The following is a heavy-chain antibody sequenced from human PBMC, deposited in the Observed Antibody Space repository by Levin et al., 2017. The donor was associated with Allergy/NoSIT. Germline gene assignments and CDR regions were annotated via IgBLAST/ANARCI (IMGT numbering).Heavy chain of an antibody. V-gene: IGHV1-18*01. D-gene: IGHD4-23*01. J-gene: IGHJ6*02. CDR1: GYTFTSYG. Sequence: ASVKVSCKASGYTFTSYGISWVRQAPGQGLEWMGWISAYNGNTNYAQKLQGRVTMTTDTSTSTAYMELRSLRSDDTAVYYCASHDYHYGGNSHYYYSGMDVWGQGTTVTVSS. CDR3: ASHDYHYGGNSHYYYSGMDV. CDR2: ISAYNGNT.